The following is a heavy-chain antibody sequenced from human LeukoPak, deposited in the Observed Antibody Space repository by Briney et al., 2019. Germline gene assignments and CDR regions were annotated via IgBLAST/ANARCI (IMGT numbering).Heavy chain of an antibody. J-gene: IGHJ4*02. CDR1: GYTFTGYY. D-gene: IGHD6-13*01. CDR3: ARGFVNRWQQLGSY. CDR2: INPNSGGT. V-gene: IGHV1-2*02. Sequence: EASVKVSCKASGYTFTGYYMHWVRQAPGQGLEWMGWINPNSGGTNYAQKFQGRVTMTRDTSISTAYMELSRLRSDDTAVYYCARGFVNRWQQLGSYWGQGTLVTVSS.